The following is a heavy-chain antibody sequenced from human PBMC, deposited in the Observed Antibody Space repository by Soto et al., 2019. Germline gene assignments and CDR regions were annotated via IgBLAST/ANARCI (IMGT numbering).Heavy chain of an antibody. Sequence: GGSLRLSCAASGFTFRIYTLHWVRQAPGKGLEWVSVISYDGDSIFYTDSVKGRFTISRDNSKNTLYLQMNSLRAEDTAVYYCAAAEQWLADPVDYWPQRTLVTFSS. J-gene: IGHJ4*02. CDR3: AAAEQWLADPVDY. CDR2: ISYDGDSI. V-gene: IGHV3-30-3*01. D-gene: IGHD6-19*01. CDR1: GFTFRIYT.